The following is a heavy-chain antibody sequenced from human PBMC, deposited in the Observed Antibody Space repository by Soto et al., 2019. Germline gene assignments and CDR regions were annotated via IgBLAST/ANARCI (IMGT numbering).Heavy chain of an antibody. J-gene: IGHJ4*02. CDR2: IRGENGDT. CDR3: ARDIRGSCPTDECLYCDV. V-gene: IGHV1-18*04. Sequence: GDSVKLYSKASGFKLSSRGIRSARQAPLQGLEWMGWIRGENGDTNNAQQFQGRITMTTDKFTATAYMELRRLRSDDKAVYYCARDIRGSCPTDECLYCDVWGTGTLVTVSS. CDR1: GFKLSSRG. D-gene: IGHD2-8*01.